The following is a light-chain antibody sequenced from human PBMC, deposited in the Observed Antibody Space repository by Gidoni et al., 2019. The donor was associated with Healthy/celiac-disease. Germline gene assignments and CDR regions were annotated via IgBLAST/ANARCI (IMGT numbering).Light chain of an antibody. Sequence: QSALTQTASVSGSPGQSITISCTGTSSDVGGYNYVSWYQQPPGKAPKLMIYEVSNRPSGVSNRFSGSKSGNTASLTISGLQAEDEADYYCSSYTSSSTLGVFGGGTKLTV. J-gene: IGLJ3*02. CDR2: EVS. CDR3: SSYTSSSTLGV. V-gene: IGLV2-14*01. CDR1: SSDVGGYNY.